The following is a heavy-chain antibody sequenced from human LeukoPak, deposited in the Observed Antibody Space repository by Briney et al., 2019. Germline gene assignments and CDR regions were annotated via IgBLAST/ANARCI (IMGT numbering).Heavy chain of an antibody. CDR1: GYTFTSYA. CDR2: INTNTGNP. D-gene: IGHD6-13*01. CDR3: ARTKAAADPYYYYGMDV. Sequence: ASVKVSCKASGYTFTSYAMNWVRQAPGQGLEWMGWINTNTGNPTYAQGFTGRFVFSLDTSVSTAYLQISSLKAEDTAVYYCARTKAAADPYYYYGMDVWGRGTTVTVSS. V-gene: IGHV7-4-1*02. J-gene: IGHJ6*02.